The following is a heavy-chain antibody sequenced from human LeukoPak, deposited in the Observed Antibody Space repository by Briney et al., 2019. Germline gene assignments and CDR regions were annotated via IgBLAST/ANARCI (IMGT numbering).Heavy chain of an antibody. J-gene: IGHJ4*02. D-gene: IGHD3-22*01. V-gene: IGHV3-7*01. CDR1: GLTFNSCG. Sequence: GGTLRLTCAVSGLTFNSCGMNWVRQAPGKGLEWVANIKQDGSEKYYVDSVKGRFTISRDNAKNSLYLQMNSLRAEDTAVYYCARRGYYYDSSGYYLGGFDYWGQGTLVTVSS. CDR3: ARRGYYYDSSGYYLGGFDY. CDR2: IKQDGSEK.